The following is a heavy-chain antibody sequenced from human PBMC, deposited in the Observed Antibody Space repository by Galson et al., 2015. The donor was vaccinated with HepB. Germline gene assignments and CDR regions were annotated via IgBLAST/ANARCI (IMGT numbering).Heavy chain of an antibody. CDR1: GGSISSSVW. CDR2: IHHSGST. Sequence: ETLSLTCAVSGGSISSSVWWSWVRQPPGKGLEWIGEIHHSGSTNYNPSLKSRVTTSLDKSKNQFSLRLSSVTAADTAVYYCGSKDQISGDFKYWGQGTLVTVSS. V-gene: IGHV4-4*02. CDR3: GSKDQISGDFKY. D-gene: IGHD2/OR15-2a*01. J-gene: IGHJ4*02.